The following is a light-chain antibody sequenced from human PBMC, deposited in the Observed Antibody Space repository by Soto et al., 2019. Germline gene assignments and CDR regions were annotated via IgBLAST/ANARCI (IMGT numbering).Light chain of an antibody. J-gene: IGKJ3*01. Sequence: PGERVTLSCRASQSVSSSYLAWFQQTPGQAPRLLIYDTSNRATGIPARFSGSGSGTDFTLTISRLQPEDFATYYCQQNYNTATFGPGTKVDIK. CDR1: QSVSSSY. CDR3: QQNYNTAT. CDR2: DTS. V-gene: IGKV3D-7*01.